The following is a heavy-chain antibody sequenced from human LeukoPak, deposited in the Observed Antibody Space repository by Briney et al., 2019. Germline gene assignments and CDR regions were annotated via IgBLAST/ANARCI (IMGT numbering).Heavy chain of an antibody. D-gene: IGHD3-22*01. Sequence: PGGSLRLSCAASGFTFSDYYMSWIRQAPGKGLEWVSYINSSGSTIYYADSVKGRFTISRDNGKTSLYLQMNSLRAEDTAVYYCASFGVSSGYAVYWGQGTLVTVSS. CDR3: ASFGVSSGYAVY. CDR1: GFTFSDYY. V-gene: IGHV3-11*04. J-gene: IGHJ4*02. CDR2: INSSGSTI.